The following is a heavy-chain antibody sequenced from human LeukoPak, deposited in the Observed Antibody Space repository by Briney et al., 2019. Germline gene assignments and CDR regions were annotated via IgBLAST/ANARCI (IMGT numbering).Heavy chain of an antibody. CDR1: GFRFDAFT. V-gene: IGHV3-23*01. J-gene: IGHJ4*02. CDR3: VKESPHWTVPPGD. CDR2: IDGGAVKT. Sequence: PGGSLRLSCIASGFRFDAFTIGWVRQAPGKGLEWVSGIDGGAVKTYFADSVKGRFTISRDNPKNAVHLQMNSLRAEDTGVYYCVKESPHWTVPPGDWGQGTLVIVSS. D-gene: IGHD1-1*01.